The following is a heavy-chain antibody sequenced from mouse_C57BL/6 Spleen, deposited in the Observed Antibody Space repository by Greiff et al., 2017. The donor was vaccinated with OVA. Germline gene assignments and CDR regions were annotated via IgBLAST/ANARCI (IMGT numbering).Heavy chain of an antibody. CDR1: GYAFTNYL. Sequence: VKLMESGAELVRPGTSVKVSCKASGYAFTNYLIEWVKQRPGQGLEWIGVINPGSGGTNYNEKFKGKATLTADKSSSTAYMQLSSLTSEDSAGYFCARGGYYAMDYWGQGTSVTVSS. CDR2: INPGSGGT. J-gene: IGHJ4*01. CDR3: ARGGYYAMDY. V-gene: IGHV1-54*01.